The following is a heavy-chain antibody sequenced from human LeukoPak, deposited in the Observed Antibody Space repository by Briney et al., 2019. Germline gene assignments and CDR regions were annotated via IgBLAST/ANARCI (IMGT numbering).Heavy chain of an antibody. D-gene: IGHD3-3*01. CDR3: ARAMGTSYGFWSGSYTVSYYYYMDV. CDR2: IKQDGSEK. Sequence: GGSLRLSCATFGFTFSSHSMSWVRQAPGKGLEWVANIKQDGSEKHYVDSVKGRFSISRDNTKNSLYLQMNSLRAEDTAVYYRARAMGTSYGFWSGSYTVSYYYYMDVWGKGTTVAVS. V-gene: IGHV3-7*01. J-gene: IGHJ6*03. CDR1: GFTFSSHS.